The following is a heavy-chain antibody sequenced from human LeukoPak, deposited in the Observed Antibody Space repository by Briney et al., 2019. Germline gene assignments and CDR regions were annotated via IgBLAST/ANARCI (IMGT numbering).Heavy chain of an antibody. CDR1: TFTFSTYW. V-gene: IGHV3-7*01. D-gene: IGHD6-13*01. J-gene: IGHJ4*02. Sequence: GGSLRLSCAASTFTFSTYWMTWVRQAPGKGPEFVANINQDGSVKNYVDSVKGRFTISRDNAKNSLYLQMNSLRADDTAVYYCARDPGSSSFDYWGQGTLVTASS. CDR3: ARDPGSSSFDY. CDR2: INQDGSVK.